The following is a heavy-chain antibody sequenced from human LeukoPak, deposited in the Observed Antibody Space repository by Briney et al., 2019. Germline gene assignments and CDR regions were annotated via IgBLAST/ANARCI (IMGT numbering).Heavy chain of an antibody. D-gene: IGHD1-26*01. V-gene: IGHV1-18*01. Sequence: ASVKVSCKASGYTFSSYGISWVRQAPGQGLEWMGWISGSNGNTNYAQKFQGRVSMTADTSTSTAYMELRSLRSDDTAVYYCARSGRGTYYYFDLWGQGTLVTVSS. CDR3: ARSGRGTYYYFDL. J-gene: IGHJ4*02. CDR2: ISGSNGNT. CDR1: GYTFSSYG.